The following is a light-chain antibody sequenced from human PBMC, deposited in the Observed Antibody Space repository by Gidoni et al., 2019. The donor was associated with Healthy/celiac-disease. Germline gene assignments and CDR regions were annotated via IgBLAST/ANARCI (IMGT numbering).Light chain of an antibody. CDR2: KAS. CDR3: QQYNTLQGWT. V-gene: IGKV1-5*03. Sequence: DIQMTQSPSTLSASVGDRVTITCRASQSISSWLAWYQQKPGKAPKLLIYKASSLESGVPSRFSGSGSGTEFTLTISSLQPDDFATYYCQQYNTLQGWTFXQXTKVEIK. J-gene: IGKJ1*01. CDR1: QSISSW.